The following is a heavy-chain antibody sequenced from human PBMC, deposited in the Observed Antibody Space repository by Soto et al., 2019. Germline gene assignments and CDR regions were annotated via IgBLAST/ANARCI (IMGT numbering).Heavy chain of an antibody. Sequence: PSETLSLTCTVSGGSISSGDYYWSWIRQPPGKGLEWIGYIYYSGSTYYNPSLKSRVTISVDTSKNQFSLKLSSVTAADTAVYYCARARGWYPFDYWGQGTRVTVSS. CDR2: IYYSGST. CDR1: GGSISSGDYY. D-gene: IGHD6-19*01. CDR3: ARARGWYPFDY. J-gene: IGHJ4*02. V-gene: IGHV4-30-4*01.